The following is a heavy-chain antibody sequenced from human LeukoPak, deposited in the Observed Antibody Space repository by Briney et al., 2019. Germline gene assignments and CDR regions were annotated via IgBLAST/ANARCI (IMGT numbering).Heavy chain of an antibody. J-gene: IGHJ4*02. V-gene: IGHV3-13*01. CDR2: IGTAGDT. CDR3: ARVAKERVGGVYYFDY. D-gene: IGHD1-1*01. CDR1: GFTFSDYD. Sequence: GGSLRRSCAASGFTFSDYDIHWVRQATGKGLAWVSAIGTAGDTYYTGSVKGRFTISRENAKNSLYLQMNSLRAGDTAVYYCARVAKERVGGVYYFDYWGQGTLVTVSS.